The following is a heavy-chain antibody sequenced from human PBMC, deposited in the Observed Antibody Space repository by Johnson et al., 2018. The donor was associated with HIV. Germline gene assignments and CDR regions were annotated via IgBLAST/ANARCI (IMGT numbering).Heavy chain of an antibody. CDR1: GFTFSNFA. D-gene: IGHD6-13*01. V-gene: IGHV3-30*19. Sequence: QVQLVESGGGVVPPGGSLRLSCAASGFTFSNFAMHWVRQAPGKGLEWVAVISYDGSNKYYADSVKGRFTISRDNSKNTLYLQMNSLRAEDTGVYYCARDRLFGSSWYGVGAFDIWGQGTMVTVSS. J-gene: IGHJ3*02. CDR2: ISYDGSNK. CDR3: ARDRLFGSSWYGVGAFDI.